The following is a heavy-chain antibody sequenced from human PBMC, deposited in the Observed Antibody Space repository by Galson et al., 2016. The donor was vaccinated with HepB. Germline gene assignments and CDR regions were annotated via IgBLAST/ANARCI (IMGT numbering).Heavy chain of an antibody. CDR3: VTRGGENN. CDR2: IKSKTAVGTT. Sequence: SLRLSCAASGFNFADAWMNWVRQAPGKGLEWVGRIKSKTAVGTTDYAAPVKGRFTISRDDSKNTLSLQMNSLKTEDTAMYYCVTRGGENNWGPGTLVTVSS. D-gene: IGHD2-21*01. V-gene: IGHV3-15*01. J-gene: IGHJ4*02. CDR1: GFNFADAW.